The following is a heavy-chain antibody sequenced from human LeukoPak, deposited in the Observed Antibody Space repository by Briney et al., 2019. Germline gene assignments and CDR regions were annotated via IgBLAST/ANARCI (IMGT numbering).Heavy chain of an antibody. CDR2: IYHSGST. V-gene: IGHV4-4*02. D-gene: IGHD4-17*01. CDR1: GGSISSSNW. Sequence: SGTLSLTCAVSGGSISSSNWWSWVRQPPGKGLEWIGEIYHSGSTNYNPSLKSRVTISVDKSKNQFSLKLSSVTAADTAVYYCAERRAYGDCVAGFDYWGQGTLVTVSS. J-gene: IGHJ4*02. CDR3: AERRAYGDCVAGFDY.